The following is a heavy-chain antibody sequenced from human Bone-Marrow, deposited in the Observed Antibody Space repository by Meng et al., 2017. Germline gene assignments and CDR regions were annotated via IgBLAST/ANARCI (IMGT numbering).Heavy chain of an antibody. V-gene: IGHV3-7*01. CDR1: GFIFSDYT. CDR2: IKQDGSEK. Sequence: GESLKISCAASGFIFSDYTMSWVRQAPGKGLEWVANIKQDGSEKYYVDSVKGRFTISRDNAKNSLYLQMNSLRAEDTAVYYCARWKLRGAFDPWGQGTLVTVSS. D-gene: IGHD1-26*01. J-gene: IGHJ5*02. CDR3: ARWKLRGAFDP.